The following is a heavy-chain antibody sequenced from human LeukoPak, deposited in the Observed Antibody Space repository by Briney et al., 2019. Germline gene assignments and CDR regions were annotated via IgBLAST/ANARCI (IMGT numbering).Heavy chain of an antibody. V-gene: IGHV3-7*03. Sequence: GGSLRLSCAASGFSFSNYWMSWVRQSPEKGLEWVANIKEDGSARYYVDSVKGRFTISRDNPKNSLYLQMNSLRAEDTALYYCAKDIAPRGIGYFDYWGQGTLVTVSS. CDR2: IKEDGSAR. J-gene: IGHJ4*02. D-gene: IGHD3-16*01. CDR3: AKDIAPRGIGYFDY. CDR1: GFSFSNYW.